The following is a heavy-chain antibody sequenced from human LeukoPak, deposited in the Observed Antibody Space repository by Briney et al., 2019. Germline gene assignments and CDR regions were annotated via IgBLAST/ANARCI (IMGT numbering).Heavy chain of an antibody. CDR1: GYSFTGHY. V-gene: IGHV1-2*02. CDR3: ARNLWFGESSDAFDM. Sequence: ASVKVSCKASGYSFTGHYMHWVRQAPGRGLEWMGWINPKSGGTNYAQKFQGRVTMTRDTSISTAYMDMSSLRSDDTAVYYCARNLWFGESSDAFDMWGQGTMVTVSS. CDR2: INPKSGGT. J-gene: IGHJ3*02. D-gene: IGHD3-10*01.